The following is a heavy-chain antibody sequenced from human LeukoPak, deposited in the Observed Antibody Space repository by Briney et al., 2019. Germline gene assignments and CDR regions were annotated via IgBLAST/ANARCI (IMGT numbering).Heavy chain of an antibody. D-gene: IGHD3-22*01. V-gene: IGHV4-59*12. CDR1: GGSISSYY. Sequence: PSETLSLTCTVSGGSISSYYWSWIRQPPGKGLEWIGYIYYSGSTNYNPSLKSRVTISVDTSKNQFSLKLSSVTAADTAVYYCARVSPAPNYYDSSGYENWYFDLWGRGTLVTVSS. J-gene: IGHJ2*01. CDR3: ARVSPAPNYYDSSGYENWYFDL. CDR2: IYYSGST.